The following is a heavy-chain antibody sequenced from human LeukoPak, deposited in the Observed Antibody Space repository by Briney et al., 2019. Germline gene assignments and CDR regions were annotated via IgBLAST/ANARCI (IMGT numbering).Heavy chain of an antibody. V-gene: IGHV4-34*01. Sequence: SETLSLTCAVYGGSFSGYYWSWIRQPPGKGLEWIGEINHSGSTNYNPSLKSRVTISVDTSKDQFSLKLSSVTAADTAVYYCARQGSIAARPMSWFDPWGQGTLVTVSS. CDR1: GGSFSGYY. J-gene: IGHJ5*02. CDR2: INHSGST. CDR3: ARQGSIAARPMSWFDP. D-gene: IGHD6-6*01.